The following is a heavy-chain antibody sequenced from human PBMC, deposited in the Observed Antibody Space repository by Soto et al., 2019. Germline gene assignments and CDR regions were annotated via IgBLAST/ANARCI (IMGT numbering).Heavy chain of an antibody. CDR1: GFIFSSYA. D-gene: IGHD6-6*01. Sequence: GGSLRLSCEASGFIFSSYAITWVRQAPGKGLEWVSTISGTGVNTYYADSVKGRFTVSRDNSKNTVWLQMNSLRAADSSVYYCAKDSVHNLYRTSSLEDCFGPWGQGTLVTVSS. V-gene: IGHV3-23*01. CDR3: AKDSVHNLYRTSSLEDCFGP. CDR2: ISGTGVNT. J-gene: IGHJ5*02.